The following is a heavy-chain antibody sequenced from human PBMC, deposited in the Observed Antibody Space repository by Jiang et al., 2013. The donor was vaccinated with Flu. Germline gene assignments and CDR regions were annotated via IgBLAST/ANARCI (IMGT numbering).Heavy chain of an antibody. D-gene: IGHD5-18*01. V-gene: IGHV4-59*01. Sequence: PGLVKPSETLSLTCTVSGGSISSYYWSWIRQPREGTGVDWVYLLQWEHQLXPSLKSRVTISVDTSKNQFSLKLSSVTAADTAVYYCARVWVDTAMVQHIFDYWGQGTLVTVSS. CDR2: LLQWEH. CDR1: GGSISSYY. J-gene: IGHJ4*02. CDR3: ARVWVDTAMVQHIFDY.